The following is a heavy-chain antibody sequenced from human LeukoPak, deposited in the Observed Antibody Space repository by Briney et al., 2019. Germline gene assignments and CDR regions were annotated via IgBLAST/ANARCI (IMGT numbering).Heavy chain of an antibody. CDR2: IIPIFGTA. V-gene: IGHV1-69*05. CDR3: ASSWDGYNSPFDY. CDR1: GGTFSSYA. D-gene: IGHD5-24*01. J-gene: IGHJ4*02. Sequence: SVKVSCKASGGTFSSYAISWVRQAPGQGLEWMGGIIPIFGTANYAQKFQGRVTITTNESTSTAYMELSSLRSEDTAVYYCASSWDGYNSPFDYWGQGTLVTVSS.